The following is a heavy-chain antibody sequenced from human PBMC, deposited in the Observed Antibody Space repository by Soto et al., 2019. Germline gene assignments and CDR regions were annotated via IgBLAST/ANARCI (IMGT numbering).Heavy chain of an antibody. J-gene: IGHJ2*01. CDR2: INAGNGET. D-gene: IGHD3-3*01. CDR3: ARSVTIFGVVSDTPFAP. V-gene: IGHV1-3*01. Sequence: QVELVQSGTEVKKPGASVKLPCKASGYTFTEYAIHWLLQAPGHRLEWMGWINAGNGETKYSQKFQGKVTITRDKAANTAYMGLTNLTSAETALSFCARSVTIFGVVSDTPFAPWGRGSLVSVSS. CDR1: GYTFTEYA.